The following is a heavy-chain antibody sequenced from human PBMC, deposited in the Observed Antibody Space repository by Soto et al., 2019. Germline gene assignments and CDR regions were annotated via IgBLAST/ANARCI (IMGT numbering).Heavy chain of an antibody. V-gene: IGHV1-69*01. J-gene: IGHJ5*02. D-gene: IGHD1-26*01. CDR3: ARAIVGPTTTGWIDP. Sequence: QVQLVQSGAEVKKPGSSVKVSCKASGGTFSRYAISWVRQAPGQGREWMGGIIPIFGTANYAQKFQGRVTITADESRSTAYMELSSLRFEDTAVYYCARAIVGPTTTGWIDPWGQGTLVTVSS. CDR2: IIPIFGTA. CDR1: GGTFSRYA.